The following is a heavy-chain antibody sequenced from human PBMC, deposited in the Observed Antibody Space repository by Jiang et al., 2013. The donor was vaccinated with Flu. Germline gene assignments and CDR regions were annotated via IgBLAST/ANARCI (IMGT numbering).Heavy chain of an antibody. J-gene: IGHJ4*02. D-gene: IGHD3-22*01. CDR2: IIPILGIA. CDR3: AVAMYYYDSSGLDY. CDR1: GGTFSSYA. V-gene: IGHV1-69*04. Sequence: GAEVKKPGSSVKVSCKASGGTFSSYAISWVRQAPGQGLEWMGRIIPILGIANYAQKFQGRVTITADKSTSTAYMELSSLRSEDTAVYYCAVAMYYYDSSGLDYWGQGTLVTVSS.